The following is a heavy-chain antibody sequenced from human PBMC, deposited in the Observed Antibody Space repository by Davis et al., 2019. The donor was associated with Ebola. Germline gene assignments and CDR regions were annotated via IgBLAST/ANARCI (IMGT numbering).Heavy chain of an antibody. J-gene: IGHJ3*02. CDR1: GYTFISYG. CDR3: ARTSGGYYGFDI. V-gene: IGHV1-18*01. CDR2: VSPYNGDT. D-gene: IGHD1-26*01. Sequence: ASVKVSCKASGYTFISYGISWVRQAPGQGLEWMGWVSPYNGDTNYAQRLEGSVTMTTDTYTSTAYMELRSLRSDETAVYYCARTSGGYYGFDIWGQGTMVTVSS.